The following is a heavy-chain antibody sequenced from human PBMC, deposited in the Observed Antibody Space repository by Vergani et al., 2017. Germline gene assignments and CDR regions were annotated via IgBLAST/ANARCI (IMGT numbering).Heavy chain of an antibody. V-gene: IGHV1-69*12. J-gene: IGHJ5*02. CDR2: IIPIFGTA. CDR3: ARENPPVQLERRGWFDP. D-gene: IGHD1-1*01. CDR1: GGTFSSYA. Sequence: QVQLVQSGAEVKKPGSSVKVSCKASGGTFSSYAISWVRQAPGQGLEWMGGIIPIFGTANYAQKFQGRVTITADESTSTAYMELSSLRSEDTAVYYCARENPPVQLERRGWFDPWGQGTLVTVSS.